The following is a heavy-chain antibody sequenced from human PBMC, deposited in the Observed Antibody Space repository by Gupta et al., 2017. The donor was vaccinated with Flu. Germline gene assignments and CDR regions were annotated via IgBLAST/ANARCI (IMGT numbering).Heavy chain of an antibody. V-gene: IGHV3-21*01. CDR2: ISSSSDYI. J-gene: IGHJ4*02. CDR1: GFTFRTYT. Sequence: EVQLVESGGGLVKPGGSLRLSCAASGFTFRTYTMNWIRQAPGKGLEWVSSISSSSDYIYYADSVKGRFTISRDNAKNSLFLQINSLRAEDTATYYCVRGINWCGGDCNYFDYWGQGTLVTVSS. CDR3: VRGINWCGGDCNYFDY. D-gene: IGHD2-21*02.